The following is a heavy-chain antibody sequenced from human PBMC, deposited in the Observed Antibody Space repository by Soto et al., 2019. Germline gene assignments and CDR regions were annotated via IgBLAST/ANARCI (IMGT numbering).Heavy chain of an antibody. CDR2: TYYRSKWYH. CDR3: TRVTTSVRGMDV. D-gene: IGHD1-1*01. V-gene: IGHV6-1*01. CDR1: GDSVSTSGAA. J-gene: IGHJ6*02. Sequence: TLSLTCAISGDSVSTSGAAWNWIRQSPSRGLEWLGRTYYRSKWYHEYAGSLKGRVTINPDTSKNHFSLQVNSVTPEDTAVYYCTRVTTSVRGMDVWGQGTTVTVSS.